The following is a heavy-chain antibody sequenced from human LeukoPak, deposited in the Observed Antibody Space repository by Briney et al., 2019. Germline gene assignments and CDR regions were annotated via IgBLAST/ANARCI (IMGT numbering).Heavy chain of an antibody. CDR2: IHTSGST. D-gene: IGHD6-19*01. Sequence: SETLSLTCTVSGGSISSYYWSWIRQPAGKGLEWIGRIHTSGSTNYNPSLKGRVTMSVDTSKNQFSLKLSSVTAADTAVYYCARSIAVAGKVNYFDYWGQGTLVTVSS. CDR3: ARSIAVAGKVNYFDY. CDR1: GGSISSYY. J-gene: IGHJ4*02. V-gene: IGHV4-4*07.